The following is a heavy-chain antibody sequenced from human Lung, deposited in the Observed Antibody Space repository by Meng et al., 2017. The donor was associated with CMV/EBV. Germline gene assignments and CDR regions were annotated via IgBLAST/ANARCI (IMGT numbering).Heavy chain of an antibody. Sequence: GGYYWSWSRQHPGKGLEWIGYIYYSGSTYYNPSLKSRVTISVDTSKNQFSLKLSSVTAADTAVYYCARDQGCSSTSCYIRGVRYFDLWGRGTLVTVSS. V-gene: IGHV4-31*02. CDR1: GGYY. CDR2: IYYSGST. J-gene: IGHJ2*01. D-gene: IGHD2-2*02. CDR3: ARDQGCSSTSCYIRGVRYFDL.